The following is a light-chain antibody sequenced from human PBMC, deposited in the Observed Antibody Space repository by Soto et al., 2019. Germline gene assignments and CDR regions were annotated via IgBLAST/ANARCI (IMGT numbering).Light chain of an antibody. V-gene: IGKV1-5*03. J-gene: IGKJ5*01. CDR3: QQYNSYPIT. CDR1: QSISSW. CDR2: KAS. Sequence: DIQMTQSPSPLSASVGDRVTITCRASQSISSWLAWYQQKPGKAPNLLIYKASSLESGVPSRFSGSGSGTEFTLTISSLQPDDFATYYCQQYNSYPITFGQGTRLEIK.